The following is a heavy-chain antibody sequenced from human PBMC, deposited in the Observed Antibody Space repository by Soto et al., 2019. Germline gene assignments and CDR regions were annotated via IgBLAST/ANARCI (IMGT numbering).Heavy chain of an antibody. CDR2: IKQDGSEK. V-gene: IGHV3-7*01. CDR3: ARDREGPSWFDP. D-gene: IGHD1-26*01. Sequence: LRLSFAASGFTFSSYWMSWVRQAPGKGLEWVANIKQDGSEKYYVDSVKGRFTISRDNAKNSLYLQMNSLRAEDTAVYYCARDREGPSWFDPWGQGTLVTVSS. J-gene: IGHJ5*02. CDR1: GFTFSSYW.